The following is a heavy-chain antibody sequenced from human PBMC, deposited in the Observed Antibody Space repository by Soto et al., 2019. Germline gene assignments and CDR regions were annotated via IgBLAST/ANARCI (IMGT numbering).Heavy chain of an antibody. Sequence: QIQVIQSGPEVKKPGASVKVSCKSSGYTFTSHGFAWVRQAPGQGLEWMGWISTFNGKTDYVQKFQGRLTMTADTRTITGYMELSSLRSDDTAVYYCARLLTEGATYREDAFDLWGQGTKVTVSS. CDR1: GYTFTSHG. D-gene: IGHD1-26*01. CDR2: ISTFNGKT. CDR3: ARLLTEGATYREDAFDL. V-gene: IGHV1-18*01. J-gene: IGHJ3*01.